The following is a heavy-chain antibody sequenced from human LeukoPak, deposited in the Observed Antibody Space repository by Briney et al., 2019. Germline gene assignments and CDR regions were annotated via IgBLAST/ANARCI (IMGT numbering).Heavy chain of an antibody. Sequence: ASVKVSCKASGYTLTDYYLHWVRQAPGQGLEWMGRINPNSGGTNYAQRFYARVTMTRDTSISTAYMELSRLRSDDTAVYYCARSPHILTGENFDYWGQGTLVTVSS. CDR3: ARSPHILTGENFDY. J-gene: IGHJ4*02. CDR2: INPNSGGT. D-gene: IGHD3-9*01. CDR1: GYTLTDYY. V-gene: IGHV1-2*06.